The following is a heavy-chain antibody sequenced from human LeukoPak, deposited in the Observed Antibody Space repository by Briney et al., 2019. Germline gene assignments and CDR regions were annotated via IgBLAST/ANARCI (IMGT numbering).Heavy chain of an antibody. CDR2: ISYDGSDK. Sequence: GGSLRLSCAASGFTFSGSAMHWVRQAPGKGLGWVAVISYDGSDKYSADSVKGRFTISRDNSKNTLYLQMNSLRAEDTAVYYCAKNAHYQGYSYGGIDYWGQGTLVTVSS. CDR3: AKNAHYQGYSYGGIDY. CDR1: GFTFSGSA. J-gene: IGHJ4*02. D-gene: IGHD5-18*01. V-gene: IGHV3-30*18.